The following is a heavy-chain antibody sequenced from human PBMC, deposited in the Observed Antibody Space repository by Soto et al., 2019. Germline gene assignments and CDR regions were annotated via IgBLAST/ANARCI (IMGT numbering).Heavy chain of an antibody. CDR1: GFTFSSYG. D-gene: IGHD3-9*01. Sequence: GGSLRLSCAASGFTFSSYGMHWVRQAPGKGLEWVAVISYDGSNKYYADSVKGRFTISRDNSKNTLYLQMNSLRAEDTAVYYCAKDVMYYDILTGRSPLYYYYGMDVWGQGTTVTVSS. CDR2: ISYDGSNK. V-gene: IGHV3-30*18. CDR3: AKDVMYYDILTGRSPLYYYYGMDV. J-gene: IGHJ6*02.